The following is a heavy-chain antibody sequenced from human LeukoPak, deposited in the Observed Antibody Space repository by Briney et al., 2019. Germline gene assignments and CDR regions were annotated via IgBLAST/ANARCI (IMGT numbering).Heavy chain of an antibody. Sequence: SVKVSCKASGGTFGSYAISWVRQAPGQGLEWMGRIIPILGIANYAQKFQGRVTITADKSTSTAYMELSSLRSEDTAVYYCALSLAAAGTRYYYYGMDVWGQGTTVTVSS. CDR1: GGTFGSYA. D-gene: IGHD6-13*01. V-gene: IGHV1-69*04. CDR2: IIPILGIA. CDR3: ALSLAAAGTRYYYYGMDV. J-gene: IGHJ6*02.